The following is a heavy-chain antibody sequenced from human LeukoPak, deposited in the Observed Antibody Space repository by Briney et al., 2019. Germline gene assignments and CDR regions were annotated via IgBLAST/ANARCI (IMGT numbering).Heavy chain of an antibody. J-gene: IGHJ1*01. CDR2: INPNSGGT. V-gene: IGHV1-2*02. Sequence: ASVKVSCKASGYTFTGYYMHWVRQAPGQGLEWMGWINPNSGGTNYAQKFQGRVTMTRDTSISTAYMELSRLRSDDTAVYYCARDRRSIGYCGGGSCYARYFQHWGQGTLVTVSS. CDR1: GYTFTGYY. D-gene: IGHD2-15*01. CDR3: ARDRRSIGYCGGGSCYARYFQH.